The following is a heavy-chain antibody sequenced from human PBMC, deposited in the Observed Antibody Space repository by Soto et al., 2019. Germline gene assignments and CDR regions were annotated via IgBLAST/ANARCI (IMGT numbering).Heavy chain of an antibody. V-gene: IGHV1-18*01. CDR3: ASADYGDYDS. J-gene: IGHJ5*01. CDR1: DFSFTSDH. CDR2: VNIYNGNK. Sequence: QVQLVQSGPEVKKPGASVKVSCKASDFSFTSDHISWVRQAPGQSPEWMGWVNIYNGNKNYAPKLRGRVTMTTDTSTSTAYMELRSLTSDDTAVYYCASADYGDYDSWGQGTLVTVSS. D-gene: IGHD4-17*01.